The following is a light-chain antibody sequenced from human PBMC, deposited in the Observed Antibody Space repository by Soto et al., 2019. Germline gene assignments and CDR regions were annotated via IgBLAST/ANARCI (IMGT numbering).Light chain of an antibody. CDR1: QGISSA. CDR3: QQFNSYPPT. V-gene: IGKV1-13*02. Sequence: AIQLTQSPSSLSASVGNRVTITCRASQGISSALAWYQQKPGKAPKLLIYDASSLESGVPSRFSGSGSGTDFTLTISSLQPEDFATYYCQQFNSYPPTFGQGTRLEIK. CDR2: DAS. J-gene: IGKJ5*01.